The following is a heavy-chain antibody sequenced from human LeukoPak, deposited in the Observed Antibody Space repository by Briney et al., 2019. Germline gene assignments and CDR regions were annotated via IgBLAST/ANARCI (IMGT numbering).Heavy chain of an antibody. J-gene: IGHJ6*02. CDR2: IYYSGST. Sequence: PSQTLSLTCTVSGGSISSGGYYWSWIRQHPGKGLEWIGYIYYSGSTNYNPSLKSRVTISVDTSKNQFSLKLSSVTAADTAVYYCARDDVYYYGMDVWGQGTTVTVSS. CDR1: GGSISSGGYY. D-gene: IGHD3-10*02. CDR3: ARDDVYYYGMDV. V-gene: IGHV4-31*03.